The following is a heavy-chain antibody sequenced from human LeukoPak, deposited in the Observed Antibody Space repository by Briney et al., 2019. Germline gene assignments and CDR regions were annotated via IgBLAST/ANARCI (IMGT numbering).Heavy chain of an antibody. J-gene: IGHJ5*02. D-gene: IGHD3-3*01. CDR3: ARSQYDFWSGDFDSNWFDP. V-gene: IGHV4-4*07. CDR1: GGSISSYY. CDR2: IYTSGST. Sequence: SETLSLTCTVSGGSISSYYWSWIRQPAGKGLEWIGRIYTSGSTNYNPSLKSRVTMSVDTSENQFSLKLSSVTAADTAVYYCARSQYDFWSGDFDSNWFDPWGQGTLVTVSS.